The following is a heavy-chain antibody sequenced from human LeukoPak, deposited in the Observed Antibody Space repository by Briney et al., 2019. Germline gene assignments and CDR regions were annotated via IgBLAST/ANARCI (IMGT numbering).Heavy chain of an antibody. CDR1: ESTFSSYS. J-gene: IGHJ5*02. V-gene: IGHV3-21*05. CDR2: ISSAGSDK. Sequence: GGSLRLSCEASESTFSSYSMNWVRQAPGRGLEWVSFISSAGSDKFYADSVRGRFTISRDNAKNSLYLQLNSLRAEDTGVYYCARDFAARPRWFDPWGQGTLVTVSS. CDR3: ARDFAARPRWFDP. D-gene: IGHD6-6*01.